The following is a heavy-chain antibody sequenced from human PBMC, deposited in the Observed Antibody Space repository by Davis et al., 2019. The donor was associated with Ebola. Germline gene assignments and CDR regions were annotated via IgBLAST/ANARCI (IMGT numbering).Heavy chain of an antibody. CDR3: ARASVVISANFDS. CDR2: IDHSGST. V-gene: IGHV4-34*01. J-gene: IGHJ5*01. CDR1: GGSFSGYF. D-gene: IGHD2-21*01. Sequence: MPSETLSLTCGVSGGSFSGYFWTWIRQAPGKGLEWIGEIDHSGSTTYNPSLKSRITISLDTSRNQFSLRMYSVTAADTATYFCARASVVISANFDSWGQGTLVRVSP.